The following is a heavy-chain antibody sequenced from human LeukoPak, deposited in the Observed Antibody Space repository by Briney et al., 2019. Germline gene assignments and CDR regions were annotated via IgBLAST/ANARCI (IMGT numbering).Heavy chain of an antibody. CDR1: GFTFSSYA. CDR2: ISGSGGST. V-gene: IGHV3-23*01. J-gene: IGHJ4*02. CDR3: AKDSARLQFDSFDY. D-gene: IGHD5-24*01. Sequence: GGSLRLSCAASGFTFSSYAMSWVRKAPRKGLEWVSAISGSGGSTYYADSVKGRFTISRDNSKNTLYLQMNSLRAEDTAVYYCAKDSARLQFDSFDYWGQGTLVTVSS.